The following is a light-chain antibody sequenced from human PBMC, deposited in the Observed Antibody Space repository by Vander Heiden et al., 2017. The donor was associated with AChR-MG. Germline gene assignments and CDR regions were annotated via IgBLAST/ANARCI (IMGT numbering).Light chain of an antibody. Sequence: DIQLTQSPSTLSASVGDRVSITCRASQSISSWLAWFQQKPGKAPNLLYYKASSLESGVPSQFSGSESGTEFTLAISSLQPDDSATYYRQQGSSSSNTFGQGTKLEIK. CDR1: QSISSW. J-gene: IGKJ2*01. CDR2: KAS. CDR3: QQGSSSSNT. V-gene: IGKV1-5*03.